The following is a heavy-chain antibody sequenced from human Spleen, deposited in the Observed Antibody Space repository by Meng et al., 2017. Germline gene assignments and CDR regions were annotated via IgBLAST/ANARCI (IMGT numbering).Heavy chain of an antibody. J-gene: IGHJ2*01. CDR1: GASFSGYY. Sequence: QVPLQQWGAGLLKPSETLSLTCAVYGASFSGYYWSWIRQSPGKGLEWIGDINHSGSANYNPSLKSRLSISVDTSKNQISLKLTSVTAADTAVYYCAREANGDRWYFDLWGRGTLVTVSS. D-gene: IGHD7-27*01. CDR2: INHSGSA. CDR3: AREANGDRWYFDL. V-gene: IGHV4-34*01.